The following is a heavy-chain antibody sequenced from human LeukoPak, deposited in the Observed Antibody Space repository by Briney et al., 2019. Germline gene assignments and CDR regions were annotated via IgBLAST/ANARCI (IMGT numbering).Heavy chain of an antibody. J-gene: IGHJ3*02. CDR3: ARDRPHYDILTGYYILDAFDI. D-gene: IGHD3-9*01. V-gene: IGHV4-59*01. CDR1: GGSISSYY. CDR2: IYYSGST. Sequence: PSETLSLTCTVSGGSISSYYWSWIRQPPGKGLEWIGYIYYSGSTNYNPSLKSRVTISVDTSKNQFSLKLSSVTAADTAVYYCARDRPHYDILTGYYILDAFDIWGQGTMVTVSS.